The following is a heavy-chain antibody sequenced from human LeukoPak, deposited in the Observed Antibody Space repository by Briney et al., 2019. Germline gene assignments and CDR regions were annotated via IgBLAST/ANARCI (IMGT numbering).Heavy chain of an antibody. J-gene: IGHJ3*02. CDR1: GGSFSSSSYY. V-gene: IGHV4-39*01. CDR3: ARHFDRDGYKSNAFDI. Sequence: PSETQSLTCTVSGGSFSSSSYYWGWIRQPPGKGLEWIGSMYYSGSTYYNASLRSRVTISVDTSKNQFSLKLSSVTAADTAVYYCARHFDRDGYKSNAFDIWGQGTMVTVTS. CDR2: MYYSGST. D-gene: IGHD5-24*01.